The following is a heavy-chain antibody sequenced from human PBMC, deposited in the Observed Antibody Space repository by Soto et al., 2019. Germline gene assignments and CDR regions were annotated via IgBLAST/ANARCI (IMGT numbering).Heavy chain of an antibody. CDR1: GGSISSGGYY. D-gene: IGHD3-22*01. CDR3: ARGPSMITMIVASEFDY. CDR2: IYYSGST. J-gene: IGHJ4*02. V-gene: IGHV4-31*03. Sequence: SETLSLTCTVSGGSISSGGYYWSWIRQHPGKGLEWIGYIYYSGSTYYNPSLKSRVTISVDTSKNQFSLKLSSVTAADTAVYYCARGPSMITMIVASEFDYWGQGTLVTAPQ.